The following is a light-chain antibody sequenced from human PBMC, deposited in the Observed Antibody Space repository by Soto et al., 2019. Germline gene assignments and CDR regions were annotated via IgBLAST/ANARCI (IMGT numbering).Light chain of an antibody. J-gene: IGLJ1*01. Sequence: QSVLTQPPSASGSPGQSVTISCTGTNSDIGGYNYVSWYQQYPGKAPKLIIYEVNERPSGVPDRFSGSKSGNTASLTVSGLQTADDADYYCRSYAGSNWYVFGTGTKVTVL. CDR3: RSYAGSNWYV. CDR2: EVN. CDR1: NSDIGGYNY. V-gene: IGLV2-8*01.